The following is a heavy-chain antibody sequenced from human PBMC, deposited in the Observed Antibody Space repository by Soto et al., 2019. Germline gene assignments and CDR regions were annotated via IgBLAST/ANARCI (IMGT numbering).Heavy chain of an antibody. Sequence: QDQLVQSGAEVKKPGASVTVSCKASGYSFTNYGVTWVRQAPGQGLEWMGWISAFNGNTHYAQNLQGRVTMTTDASTSTAYMELRSLRSDDTAVYYCARDRGVAPPVAGNTHYYSAMDVWGKGTRVTVSS. J-gene: IGHJ6*04. CDR1: GYSFTNYG. V-gene: IGHV1-18*01. CDR3: ARDRGVAPPVAGNTHYYSAMDV. D-gene: IGHD6-19*01. CDR2: ISAFNGNT.